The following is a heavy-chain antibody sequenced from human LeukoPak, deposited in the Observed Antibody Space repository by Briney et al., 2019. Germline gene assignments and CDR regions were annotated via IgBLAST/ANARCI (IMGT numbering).Heavy chain of an antibody. V-gene: IGHV4-59*01. CDR1: GGSISSYY. CDR3: ARVPGCSGGSCYSGDAFDI. Sequence: SETLSLTCAVSGGSISSYYWSWIRQPPGKGLEWIGYIYYSGSTNYNPSLKSRVTISVDTSKNQFSLKLSSVTAADTAVYYCARVPGCSGGSCYSGDAFDIWGQGTMVTVSS. D-gene: IGHD2-15*01. CDR2: IYYSGST. J-gene: IGHJ3*02.